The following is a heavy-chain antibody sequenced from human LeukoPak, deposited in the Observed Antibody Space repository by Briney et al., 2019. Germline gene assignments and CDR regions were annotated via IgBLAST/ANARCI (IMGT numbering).Heavy chain of an antibody. CDR3: ARLGYCSGGSCYEDFDP. Sequence: QPGGSLRLSCAASGFTFSSYEMNWVRQAPGKGLEWVSYISSSGSTIYYADSVKGRFTISRDNAKNSLYLQMNSLRAEDTAVYYCARLGYCSGGSCYEDFDPWGQGTLVTVSS. D-gene: IGHD2-15*01. CDR2: ISSSGSTI. CDR1: GFTFSSYE. J-gene: IGHJ5*02. V-gene: IGHV3-48*03.